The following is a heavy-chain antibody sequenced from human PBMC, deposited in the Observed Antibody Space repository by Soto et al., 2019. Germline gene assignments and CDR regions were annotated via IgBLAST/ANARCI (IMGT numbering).Heavy chain of an antibody. CDR3: ARHGVDYGDTRGFDY. CDR1: GGTFSSYA. J-gene: IGHJ4*02. CDR2: IIPIFGTA. D-gene: IGHD4-17*01. Sequence: ASVKVSCKASGGTFSSYAISWVRQAPGQGLEWMGGIIPIFGTANYAQKFQGRVTITADESTSTAYMELSSLRSEDTAVYYCARHGVDYGDTRGFDYWGQGTLVTVSS. V-gene: IGHV1-69*13.